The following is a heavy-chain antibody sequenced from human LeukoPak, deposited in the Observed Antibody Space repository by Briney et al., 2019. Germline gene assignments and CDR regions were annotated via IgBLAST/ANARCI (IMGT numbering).Heavy chain of an antibody. CDR3: ARDCLYHHACDAFDI. Sequence: SVKVSCKASGGTFSSYAISWVRQAPEQGLEWMGRIIPIFGTANYAQKFQGRVTITTDESTSTAYMELSSLRSEDTAVYYCARDCLYHHACDAFDIWGQGTMVTVSS. CDR1: GGTFSSYA. J-gene: IGHJ3*02. CDR2: IIPIFGTA. V-gene: IGHV1-69*05. D-gene: IGHD1-14*01.